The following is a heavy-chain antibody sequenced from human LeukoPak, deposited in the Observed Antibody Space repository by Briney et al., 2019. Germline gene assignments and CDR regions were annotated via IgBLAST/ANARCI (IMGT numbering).Heavy chain of an antibody. CDR3: AGYSSWSGSDY. V-gene: IGHV4-61*02. J-gene: IGHJ4*02. CDR1: AGSISSGSYY. Sequence: SETLSLTCTVSAGSISSGSYYWSWIRQPAGKGLEWIGRIYTSGSTNCNPSLKSRFTISLDTSKNHVSLKLSSVTAADTAVYYCAGYSSWSGSDYWGQGTLVTVSS. CDR2: IYTSGST. D-gene: IGHD6-13*01.